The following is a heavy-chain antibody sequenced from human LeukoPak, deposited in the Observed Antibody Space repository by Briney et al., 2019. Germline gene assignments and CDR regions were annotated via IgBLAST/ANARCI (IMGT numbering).Heavy chain of an antibody. CDR3: ARDFGGMTTVTTRGKRSYNWFDP. D-gene: IGHD4-17*01. J-gene: IGHJ5*02. CDR2: INPNSGGT. CDR1: GYTFIGYY. V-gene: IGHV1-2*02. Sequence: ASVKVSCKASGYTFIGYYMHWVRQAPGQGLEWMGWINPNSGGTNYAQKFQGRVTMTRDTSISTAYMELSRLRSDDTAVYYCARDFGGMTTVTTRGKRSYNWFDPWGQGTLVTVSS.